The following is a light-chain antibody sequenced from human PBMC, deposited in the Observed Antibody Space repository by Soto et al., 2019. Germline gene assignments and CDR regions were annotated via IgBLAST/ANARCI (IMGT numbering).Light chain of an antibody. CDR2: HAS. V-gene: IGKV3-20*01. CDR3: HQYANAPLS. J-gene: IGKJ4*01. Sequence: EIVLTQSPGTLSLSPGERATLSCRASQSVGNNYLAWYQQKPGQPPRLLIYHASIRATGIPDRFSGSGSGADFTLPISRLEPEDVAVYYCHQYANAPLSFGGGTKVEIK. CDR1: QSVGNNY.